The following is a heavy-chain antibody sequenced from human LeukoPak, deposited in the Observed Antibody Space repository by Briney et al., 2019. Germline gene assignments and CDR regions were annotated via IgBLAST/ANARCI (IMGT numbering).Heavy chain of an antibody. CDR3: ARDPPPYYYDTEGYYFDY. D-gene: IGHD3-22*01. V-gene: IGHV1-46*01. CDR1: GYTFTSYY. Sequence: ASVNVSCKASGYTFTSYYMHWVRQAPGQGLEWMGIINPSGGNTNYAQKLQGRVTMTTDTSTSTAYMELRSLRSDDTAVYYCARDPPPYYYDTEGYYFDYWGQGTLVTVSS. J-gene: IGHJ4*02. CDR2: INPSGGNT.